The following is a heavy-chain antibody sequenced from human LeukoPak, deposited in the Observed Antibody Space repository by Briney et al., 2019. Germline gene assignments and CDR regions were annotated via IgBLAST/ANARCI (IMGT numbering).Heavy chain of an antibody. CDR3: ARSYYDLLTGYYPLDN. Sequence: GGSLRLSCAASGFTFSSYWMHWVRQAPGKGLVWVSRINTDESHIAYADSVKGRFTISRDNAKTTLYLQMNGLRAEDTAVYFCARSYYDLLTGYYPLDNWGQGTLVTVSS. V-gene: IGHV3-74*01. CDR1: GFTFSSYW. D-gene: IGHD3-9*01. CDR2: INTDESHI. J-gene: IGHJ4*02.